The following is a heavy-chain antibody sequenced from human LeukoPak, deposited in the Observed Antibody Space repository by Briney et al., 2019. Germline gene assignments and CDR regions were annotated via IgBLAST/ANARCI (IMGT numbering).Heavy chain of an antibody. CDR2: ISSSSSYI. J-gene: IGHJ3*01. CDR3: ARDQEYTTV. Sequence: PGRSLRLSCAASGFTYSNYGMHWVRQAPGKGLEWVSSISSSSSYIYYADSVKGRFTISRNNAKNSLYLQMNSLRAEDTAVYYCARDQEYTTVWGQGTMVTVSS. V-gene: IGHV3-21*01. CDR1: GFTYSNYG. D-gene: IGHD2/OR15-2a*01.